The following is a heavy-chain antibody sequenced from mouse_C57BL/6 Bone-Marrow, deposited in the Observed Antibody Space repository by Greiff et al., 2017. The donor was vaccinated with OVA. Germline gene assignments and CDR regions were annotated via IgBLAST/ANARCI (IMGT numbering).Heavy chain of an antibody. CDR1: GFTFSDYG. J-gene: IGHJ1*03. CDR2: ISNLAYSI. CDR3: ARRGLYYGSSYGYFDV. Sequence: EVKLEESGGGLVQPGGSLKLSCAASGFTFSDYGMAWVRQAPRKGPEWVAFISNLAYSIYYADTVTGRFTISRENDKKTLYLEMSSLRSEDTAMYYCARRGLYYGSSYGYFDVWGTGTTVTVSS. V-gene: IGHV5-15*04. D-gene: IGHD1-1*01.